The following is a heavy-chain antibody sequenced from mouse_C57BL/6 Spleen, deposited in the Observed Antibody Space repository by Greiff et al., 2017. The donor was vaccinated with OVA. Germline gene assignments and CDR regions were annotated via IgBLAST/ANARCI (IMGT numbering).Heavy chain of an antibody. CDR1: GYTFTSYD. J-gene: IGHJ3*01. CDR2: IYPRDGST. V-gene: IGHV1-85*01. Sequence: QVQLQQSGPELVKPGASVKLSCKASGYTFTSYDINWVKQRPGQGLEWIGWIYPRDGSTKYNEKLKGKATLTVDTSSSTAYMELHSLSSDDSAVYFCARSGYYGSSYCFAYWGQGTLVTVSA. CDR3: ARSGYYGSSYCFAY. D-gene: IGHD1-1*01.